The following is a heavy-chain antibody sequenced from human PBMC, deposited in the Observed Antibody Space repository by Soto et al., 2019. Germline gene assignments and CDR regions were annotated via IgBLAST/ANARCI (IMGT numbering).Heavy chain of an antibody. D-gene: IGHD6-19*01. V-gene: IGHV3-7*01. CDR3: ARVDDSAWYTRDY. J-gene: IGHJ4*02. CDR1: GFTFSSFW. CDR2: IKQDGSET. Sequence: GGSLRLSCGASGFTFSSFWMNWVRQAPGKGLEWVANIKQDGSETSYVDSVKGRFTISRDNAKNSLYLQMNSLRAEDTAVYYCARVDDSAWYTRDYWGQGTLVTVSS.